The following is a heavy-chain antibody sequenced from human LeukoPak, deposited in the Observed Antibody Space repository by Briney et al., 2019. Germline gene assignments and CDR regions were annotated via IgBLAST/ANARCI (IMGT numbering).Heavy chain of an antibody. CDR1: GFTFSSYG. D-gene: IGHD3-16*02. V-gene: IGHV3-23*01. J-gene: IGHJ4*02. CDR3: ARDGYLDY. Sequence: PGGSLRLSCAASGFTFSSYGMSWVRQAPGKGLEWVSAISGSGGSTYYADSVKGRFTISRDNAKKSLYLQMNSVRPEDTALYYCARDGYLDYWGQGTLVTVSS. CDR2: ISGSGGST.